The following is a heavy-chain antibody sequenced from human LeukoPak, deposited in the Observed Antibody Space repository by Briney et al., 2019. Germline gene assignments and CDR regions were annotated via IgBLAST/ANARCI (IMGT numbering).Heavy chain of an antibody. V-gene: IGHV4-39*07. CDR1: GGSISSGDYY. CDR2: IYYSGST. D-gene: IGHD2-21*02. CDR3: GCGGDWNGAFDI. J-gene: IGHJ3*02. Sequence: SQTLSLTCTVSGGSISSGDYYWSWIRQPPGKGLEWIGSIYYSGSTYYNPSLKSRVTISVDTSKNQFSLKLSSVTAADTAVYYCGCGGDWNGAFDIWGQGTMVTVSS.